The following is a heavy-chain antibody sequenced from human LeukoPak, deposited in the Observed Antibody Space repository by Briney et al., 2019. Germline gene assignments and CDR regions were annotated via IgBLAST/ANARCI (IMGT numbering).Heavy chain of an antibody. CDR1: GFIFSHYG. J-gene: IGHJ4*02. Sequence: GGSLRLSCAASGFIFSHYGMRWVRQAPGKGLEWVAVISYDGSNNYYADSVKGRFTISRDNSKDTLYLQMNSLRAEDTAVYYCAKDFYYGSGLRGVSDYWGQGTLVTVSS. CDR3: AKDFYYGSGLRGVSDY. CDR2: ISYDGSNN. V-gene: IGHV3-30*18. D-gene: IGHD3-10*01.